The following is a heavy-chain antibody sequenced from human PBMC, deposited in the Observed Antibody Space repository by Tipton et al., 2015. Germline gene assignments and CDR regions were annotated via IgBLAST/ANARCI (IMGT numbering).Heavy chain of an antibody. J-gene: IGHJ4*02. V-gene: IGHV4-4*02. CDR1: GGSISSTNW. D-gene: IGHD3-16*01. CDR2: IYHTWST. CDR3: AKDQWELRLGEDS. Sequence: TLSLTCVVSGGSISSTNWWSWVRQPPGKGLEWIGEIYHTWSTNYSPSLMSRVTISVDKSKNQFSLKLSSVTAADTAVYYCAKDQWELRLGEDSWGQGTLVTVSS.